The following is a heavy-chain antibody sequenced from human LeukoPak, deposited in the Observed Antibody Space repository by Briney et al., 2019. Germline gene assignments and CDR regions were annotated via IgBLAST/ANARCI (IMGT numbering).Heavy chain of an antibody. CDR2: ISGSGGST. CDR3: AKIQPSNWEGGY. Sequence: GGSLRLSCAASRFTFSSYAMSRVRQAPGKGLEWVSAISGSGGSTYYADSVEGRFTISRDNSKNTLYLQMNSLRAEDTAVYYCAKIQPSNWEGGYWGQGTLVTVPS. D-gene: IGHD7-27*01. J-gene: IGHJ4*02. CDR1: RFTFSSYA. V-gene: IGHV3-23*01.